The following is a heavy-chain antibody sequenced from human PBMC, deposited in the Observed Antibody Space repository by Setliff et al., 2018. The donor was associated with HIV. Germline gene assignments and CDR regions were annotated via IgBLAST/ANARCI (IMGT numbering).Heavy chain of an antibody. CDR3: ARAAPSGSGPMDY. V-gene: IGHV1-46*01. J-gene: IGHJ4*02. CDR2: INPSGGST. Sequence: ASVKVSCKTSGYAFSDYSIHWVRQAPGQGLEWLGMINPSGGSTWYAQKFQGRVTMTRDTSTSTVYMELSSLRSEDTAVYYCARAAPSGSGPMDYWGQGTLVTVS. CDR1: GYAFSDYS. D-gene: IGHD2-15*01.